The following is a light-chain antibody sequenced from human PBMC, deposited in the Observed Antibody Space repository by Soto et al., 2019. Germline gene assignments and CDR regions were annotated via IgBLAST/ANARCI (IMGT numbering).Light chain of an antibody. Sequence: EIVLTQSPGTLSLSPGERATLSCRASQSVSSSYLAWYQQKPGQAPRLLIYGASSRAPGIPDRFSVSGSGTDFTLTISRLEPEDFAVYYCQHYGTSALFGPGTKVDIK. CDR1: QSVSSSY. V-gene: IGKV3-20*01. CDR3: QHYGTSAL. J-gene: IGKJ3*01. CDR2: GAS.